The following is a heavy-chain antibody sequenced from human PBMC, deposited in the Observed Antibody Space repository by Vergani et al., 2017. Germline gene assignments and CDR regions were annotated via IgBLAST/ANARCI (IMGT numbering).Heavy chain of an antibody. J-gene: IGHJ6*03. CDR3: ARAAYCSGGSCYPHYYYYYYMDV. CDR2: ISSSGSTI. D-gene: IGHD2-15*01. V-gene: IGHV3-11*04. CDR1: GFTFSDYY. Sequence: VQLVESGGGLVQPGRSLRLSCAASGFTFSDYYMSWIRQAPGKGLEWVSYISSSGSTIYYADSVKGRFTISRDNAKNSLYLQMNSLRAEDTAVYYCARAAYCSGGSCYPHYYYYYYMDVWGKGTTVTVSS.